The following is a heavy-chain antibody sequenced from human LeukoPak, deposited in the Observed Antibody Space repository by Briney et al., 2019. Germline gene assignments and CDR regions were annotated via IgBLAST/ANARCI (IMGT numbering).Heavy chain of an antibody. CDR2: INPSSGTT. J-gene: IGHJ6*02. V-gene: IGHV1-46*01. CDR3: ARATNFYYYYGMDV. D-gene: IGHD1-26*01. Sequence: ASVKVSCEASGYTFTDYYMHWVRQAPGQGLEWMGIINPSSGTTNYAQKFQGRVTMTRDTSTSTVYMELSSQRSEDTAVYYCARATNFYYYYGMDVWGQGTTVTVSS. CDR1: GYTFTDYY.